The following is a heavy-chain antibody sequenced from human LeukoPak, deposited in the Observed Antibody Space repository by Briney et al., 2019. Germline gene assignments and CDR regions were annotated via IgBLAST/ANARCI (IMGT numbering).Heavy chain of an antibody. D-gene: IGHD2-21*02. CDR1: GYSFTSYW. CDR2: IYPGDSDT. V-gene: IGHV5-51*01. J-gene: IGHJ4*02. CDR3: ATASPTSYCGGDCYRDY. Sequence: GESLKISCKGSGYSFTSYWIGWVRQMPGKGLEWMGIIYPGDSDTRYSPSFQGQVTISADKSISTAYLQWSSLKASDTAMYYCATASPTSYCGGDCYRDYWGQGTLVTASS.